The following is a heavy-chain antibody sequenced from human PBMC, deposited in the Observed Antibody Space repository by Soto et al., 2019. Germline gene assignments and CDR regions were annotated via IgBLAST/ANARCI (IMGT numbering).Heavy chain of an antibody. J-gene: IGHJ5*02. CDR3: ARGIVVVAATSRLGWFDP. CDR2: IIPIFGTA. CDR1: GGTFSSYA. V-gene: IGHV1-69*12. Sequence: QVQLVQSGAEVKKPGSSVKVSCKASGGTFSSYAISWVRQAPGQGLEWMGGIIPIFGTANYAQKFQGRVTITADESTSTGYRELSSLRSEDTAVYYCARGIVVVAATSRLGWFDPWGQGTLVTVSS. D-gene: IGHD2-15*01.